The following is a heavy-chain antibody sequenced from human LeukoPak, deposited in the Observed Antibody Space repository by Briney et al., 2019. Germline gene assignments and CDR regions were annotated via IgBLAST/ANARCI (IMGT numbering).Heavy chain of an antibody. CDR2: VNRDGSET. CDR3: ARNNGMDV. J-gene: IGHJ6*02. Sequence: GGSLRLSCAASGSALSSHWMTWVRQVPGRGPEWVANVNRDGSETYYPGSVKGRFTISKDNAKNSLYLQMNSLRAEDTALYHCARNNGMDVWGQGTTVIVSS. CDR1: GSALSSHW. V-gene: IGHV3-7*03.